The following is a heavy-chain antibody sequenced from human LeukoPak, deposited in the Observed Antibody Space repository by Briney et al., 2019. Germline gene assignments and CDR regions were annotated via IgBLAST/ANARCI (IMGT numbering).Heavy chain of an antibody. CDR2: INPNSGGT. Sequence: GASVKVSCKASGYTFTGYYMHWVRQAPGQGLEWMGWINPNSGGTNYAQKFQGRVTMTRDTSISTAYMELRSLRSDDTAVYYCARVYTVTTVLEFYYYMDVWGKGTTVTVSS. V-gene: IGHV1-2*02. CDR1: GYTFTGYY. J-gene: IGHJ6*03. D-gene: IGHD4-17*01. CDR3: ARVYTVTTVLEFYYYMDV.